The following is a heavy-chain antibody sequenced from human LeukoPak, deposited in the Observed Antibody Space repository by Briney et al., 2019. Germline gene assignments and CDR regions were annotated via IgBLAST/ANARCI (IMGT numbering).Heavy chain of an antibody. CDR1: GGSISSGGYY. Sequence: PSETLSLTCTVSGGSISSGGYYWSWIRQHPGKGLEWIGYIYYSGSTYYNPSLKSRVTISVDTSKNQFSLKLSSVTAADTAVYYCARQFKYYYDSSGYYRGAFDIWGQGTMVTVSS. D-gene: IGHD3-22*01. CDR2: IYYSGST. CDR3: ARQFKYYYDSSGYYRGAFDI. V-gene: IGHV4-31*03. J-gene: IGHJ3*02.